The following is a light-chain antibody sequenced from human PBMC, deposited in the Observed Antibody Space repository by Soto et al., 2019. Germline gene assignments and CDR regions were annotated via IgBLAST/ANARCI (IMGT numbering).Light chain of an antibody. V-gene: IGKV1-5*01. J-gene: IGKJ1*01. CDR1: QSISSR. CDR3: QHYSTVWA. CDR2: DAS. Sequence: DIQMTQSPSTLSASVGDRVTITCRASQSISSRLAWYQQKPGKAPNLLIYDASTLESGVSSRFSGSGSGTEFTLTISSLQPDDFATYFCQHYSTVWAFGQGTKVDIK.